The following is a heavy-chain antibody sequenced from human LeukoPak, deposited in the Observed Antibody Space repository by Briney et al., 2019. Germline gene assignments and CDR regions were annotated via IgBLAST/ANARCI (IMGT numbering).Heavy chain of an antibody. J-gene: IGHJ3*02. CDR3: ARDATDDFWSGYRSGFDI. CDR2: IYTSGST. D-gene: IGHD3-3*01. Sequence: SETLSLTCTVSGGSISSGSYYWSWIRQPAGKGLEWIGRIYTSGSTNYNPSLKSRVTISVDTSKNQFSLKLSSVTAADTAVYYCARDATDDFWSGYRSGFDIWGQGTMVTVSS. CDR1: GGSISSGSYY. V-gene: IGHV4-61*02.